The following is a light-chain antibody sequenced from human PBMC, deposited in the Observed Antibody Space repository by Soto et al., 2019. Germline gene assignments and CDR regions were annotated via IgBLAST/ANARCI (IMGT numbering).Light chain of an antibody. J-gene: IGKJ5*01. Sequence: DVVMTQTPLSLSVAPGQPASISCKSSQSLLHITGETFLFWYLQKPGQSPQLLIYEVSTRVSGVPDRFSGSGSGTDFTLEISRVETDEGGIYYCMQSTQLPPTFGQGTRLGIE. CDR3: MQSTQLPPT. CDR1: QSLLHITGETF. V-gene: IGKV2D-29*02. CDR2: EVS.